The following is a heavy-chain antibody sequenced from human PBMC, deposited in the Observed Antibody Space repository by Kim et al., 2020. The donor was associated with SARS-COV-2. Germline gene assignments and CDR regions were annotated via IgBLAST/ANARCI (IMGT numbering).Heavy chain of an antibody. J-gene: IGHJ4*02. CDR3: AGGNSDRHYYFDY. CDR1: GGSISSGGYY. CDR2: IYYSGST. D-gene: IGHD2-21*02. V-gene: IGHV4-31*03. Sequence: SETLSLTCTVSGGSISSGGYYWSWIRQHPGKVLEWIGYIYYSGSTYYNPSLKSRVTISVDTSKNQFSLKLSSVTAADTAVYYCAGGNSDRHYYFDYWGQGTLVTVSS.